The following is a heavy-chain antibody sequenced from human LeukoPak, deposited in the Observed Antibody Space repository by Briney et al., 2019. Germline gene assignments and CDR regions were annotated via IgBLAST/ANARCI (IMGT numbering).Heavy chain of an antibody. CDR2: FDPEDGET. CDR1: GYTLTELS. CDR3: AIPVGGYYGSGPSSGVDY. D-gene: IGHD3-10*01. Sequence: ASVKVSCKVSGYTLTELSMHWVRQAPGKGLEWMGGFDPEDGETIYAQKFQGRVTMTEDTSTDTAYMELSSLRSEDTAVYYCAIPVGGYYGSGPSSGVDYWGQGTLVTVSS. J-gene: IGHJ4*02. V-gene: IGHV1-24*01.